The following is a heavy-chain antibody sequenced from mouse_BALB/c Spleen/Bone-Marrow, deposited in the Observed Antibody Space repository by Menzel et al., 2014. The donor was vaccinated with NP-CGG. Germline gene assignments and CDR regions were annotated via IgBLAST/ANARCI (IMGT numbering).Heavy chain of an antibody. CDR2: IGYSGST. CDR1: GYSITSDYA. V-gene: IGHV3-2*02. J-gene: IGHJ2*01. Sequence: EVKLMESGPGLVKPSQSLSLTRTVTGYSITSDYAWNWIRQFPGKKLEWMGFIGYSGSTSYNPSLSSRISVTRDTSKNQFFLHLNSVTTEDTATYYCARDDYYGGSYFDYWGQGTTLTVSS. CDR3: ARDDYYGGSYFDY. D-gene: IGHD1-1*01.